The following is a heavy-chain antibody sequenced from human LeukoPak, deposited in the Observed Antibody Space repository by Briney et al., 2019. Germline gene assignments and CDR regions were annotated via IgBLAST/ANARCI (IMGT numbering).Heavy chain of an antibody. D-gene: IGHD4-17*01. CDR2: ISDIGSI. CDR1: GGSISSYY. CDR3: ARGSPDDYGDFEAFDV. J-gene: IGHJ3*01. V-gene: IGHV4-59*12. Sequence: PSETLSLTCTASGGSISSYYWSWIRQPPGKGLEWIAYISDIGSINYSPSLKSRVTISLDTSKNQFSLKLSSVTAADTAVYYCARGSPDDYGDFEAFDVWGQGTMVTVSS.